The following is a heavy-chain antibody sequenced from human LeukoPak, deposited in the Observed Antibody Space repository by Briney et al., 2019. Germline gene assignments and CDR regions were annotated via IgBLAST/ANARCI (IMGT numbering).Heavy chain of an antibody. Sequence: GESLKISCKGSGYSFTSYWIGWVRQMPGKGLEWMGIIYPGDSDTRYSPSFQGQVTNSADKSISTAYLQWSSLKASDTAMYYCARHDIVVVVAATPGAFDIWGQGTMVTVSS. J-gene: IGHJ3*02. D-gene: IGHD2-15*01. CDR1: GYSFTSYW. V-gene: IGHV5-51*01. CDR2: IYPGDSDT. CDR3: ARHDIVVVVAATPGAFDI.